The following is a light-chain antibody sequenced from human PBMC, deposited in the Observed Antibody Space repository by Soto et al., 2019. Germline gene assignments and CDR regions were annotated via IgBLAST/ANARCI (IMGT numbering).Light chain of an antibody. Sequence: EMVMTQSPATLSLSPGERASLSCRASQSIRSNLAWYQQKPGQAPRLLIYGASTRATGIPARFSGSGSGTEFTLTISSLQSEDFAVYYCQQYNNWPLGYTFGQGSYLEIK. CDR3: QQYNNWPLGYT. V-gene: IGKV3-15*01. CDR2: GAS. J-gene: IGKJ2*01. CDR1: QSIRSN.